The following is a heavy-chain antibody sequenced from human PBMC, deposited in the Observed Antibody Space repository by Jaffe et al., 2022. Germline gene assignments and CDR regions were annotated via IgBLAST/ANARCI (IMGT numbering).Heavy chain of an antibody. J-gene: IGHJ3*02. CDR1: GGTFSSYA. Sequence: QVQLVQSGAEVKKPGSSVKVSCKASGGTFSSYAISWVRQAPGQGLEWMGGIIPIFGTANYAQKFQGRVTITADESTSTAYMELSSLRSEDTAVYYCARVLGVRGRYCSGGSCYDAFDIWGQGTMVTVSS. CDR2: IIPIFGTA. D-gene: IGHD2-15*01. V-gene: IGHV1-69*01. CDR3: ARVLGVRGRYCSGGSCYDAFDI.